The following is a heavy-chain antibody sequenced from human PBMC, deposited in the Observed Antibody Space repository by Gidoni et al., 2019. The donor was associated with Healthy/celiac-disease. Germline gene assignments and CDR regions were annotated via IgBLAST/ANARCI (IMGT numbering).Heavy chain of an antibody. CDR2: ISYDGSNK. Sequence: QVQLVESGGGVVQPGRSLRLSCAASGFTFSSYAMHWVRQAPGKGLEWVAVISYDGSNKYYADSVKGRFTISRDNSKNTLYLQMNSLRAEDTAVYYCARVGAMPLGYYGMDVWGQGTTVTVSS. CDR1: GFTFSSYA. CDR3: ARVGAMPLGYYGMDV. D-gene: IGHD1-26*01. J-gene: IGHJ6*02. V-gene: IGHV3-30-3*01.